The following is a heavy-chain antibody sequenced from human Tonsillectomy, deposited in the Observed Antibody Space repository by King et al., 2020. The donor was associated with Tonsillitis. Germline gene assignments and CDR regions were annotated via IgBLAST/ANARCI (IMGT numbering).Heavy chain of an antibody. Sequence: QLVQSGAEVKKPGSSVKVSCKTSGGTFTSYAISWVRQAPGQGLEWMGRIIPILGIVNYAQKFQGRVTITADKSTSTAYMELSSLRSEDTAVYFCARDLAAAAGTDYWRQGTLVTVSS. J-gene: IGHJ4*02. CDR2: IIPILGIV. CDR3: ARDLAAAAGTDY. D-gene: IGHD6-13*01. V-gene: IGHV1-69*09. CDR1: GGTFTSYA.